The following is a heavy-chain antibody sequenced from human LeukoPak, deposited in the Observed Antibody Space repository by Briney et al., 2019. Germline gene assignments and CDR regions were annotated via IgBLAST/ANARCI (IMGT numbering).Heavy chain of an antibody. V-gene: IGHV3-49*04. CDR1: GLTVSSNC. CDR2: IRSKAYDGTT. Sequence: GGSLRLSCAASGLTVSSNCMSWVRQAPGKGLEWVGFIRSKAYDGTTEYAASVKGRFTISRDDSKSIAYLQMNSLKTEDTAVYYCTRDQTPYYWGQGTLVTVSS. CDR3: TRDQTPYY. J-gene: IGHJ4*02.